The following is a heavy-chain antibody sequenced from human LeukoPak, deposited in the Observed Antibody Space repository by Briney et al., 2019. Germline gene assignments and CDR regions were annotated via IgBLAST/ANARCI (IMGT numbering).Heavy chain of an antibody. J-gene: IGHJ4*02. V-gene: IGHV3-30-3*01. CDR3: AIPIPGIAAAMSEGGDY. CDR2: ISYDGSNK. Sequence: PGGSLRLSCAASGFTFSSYAMHWVRQAPGKGLEWVAVISYDGSNKYYADSVKGRFTISRDNSKNTLYLQMNSLRAEDTAVYYCAIPIPGIAAAMSEGGDYWGQGTLVTVSS. D-gene: IGHD6-13*01. CDR1: GFTFSSYA.